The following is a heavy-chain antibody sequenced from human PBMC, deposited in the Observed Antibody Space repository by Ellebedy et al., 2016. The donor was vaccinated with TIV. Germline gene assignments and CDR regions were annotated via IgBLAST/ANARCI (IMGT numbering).Heavy chain of an antibody. CDR1: GYTFTRYG. V-gene: IGHV1-18*01. J-gene: IGHJ4*02. CDR2: ISASNGNT. D-gene: IGHD5-24*01. CDR3: ARVSGWLQFLTFDN. Sequence: AASVKVSCKASGYTFTRYGISWVRQAPGQGLEWMGWISASNGNTKYAQHLQGRVTITTDTSTSTAYMELRSLRSDDTAVYYCARVSGWLQFLTFDNWGQGTLVTVSS.